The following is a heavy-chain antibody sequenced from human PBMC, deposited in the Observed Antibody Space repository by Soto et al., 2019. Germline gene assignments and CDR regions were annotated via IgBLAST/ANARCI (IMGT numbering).Heavy chain of an antibody. CDR2: IISKSYGKTT. D-gene: IGHD4-17*01. J-gene: IGHJ2*01. V-gene: IGHV3-49*03. CDR3: IRERWDYGAPKWYFDL. CDR1: GFTFGDYG. Sequence: HPGGSLRLSCSTSGFTFGDYGMTWFRQAPGKGLEWVGLIISKSYGKTTEYAASATDRFTISRDDSKRIAYLQMNSLKADDTAVNYCIRERWDYGAPKWYFDLWGRGPLVTASS.